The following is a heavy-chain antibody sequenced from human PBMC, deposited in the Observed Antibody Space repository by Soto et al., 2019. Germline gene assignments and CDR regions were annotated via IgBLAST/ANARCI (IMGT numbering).Heavy chain of an antibody. V-gene: IGHV1-69*13. J-gene: IGHJ6*02. D-gene: IGHD1-7*01. CDR3: ARGTSGLTWNSMGV. CDR1: GCTFSSDA. CDR2: IIPILGTA. Sequence: SANFSFNASGCTFSSDAISWVRQAPGQVLDCIGGIIPILGTANYAKKFQGRVTITADESTSTAYMELRSLRSEDTAVYYCARGTSGLTWNSMGVWGQGATVTVSS.